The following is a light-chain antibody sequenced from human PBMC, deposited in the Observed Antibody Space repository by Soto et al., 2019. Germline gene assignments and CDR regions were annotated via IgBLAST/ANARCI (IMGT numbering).Light chain of an antibody. CDR2: EVS. J-gene: IGLJ3*02. CDR3: SSYTTISTLEV. Sequence: QSALTQPASVYGSPGQSITISCTGTSSDVGGYNYVSWYQQHPGKAPKLMIYEVSKRPSGVSNRFSGSKSGNTASLTISGLQAEDEADYYCSSYTTISTLEVFGGGTKLTVL. V-gene: IGLV2-14*01. CDR1: SSDVGGYNY.